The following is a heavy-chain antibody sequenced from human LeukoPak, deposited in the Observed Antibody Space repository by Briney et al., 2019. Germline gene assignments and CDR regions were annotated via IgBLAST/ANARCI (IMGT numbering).Heavy chain of an antibody. CDR1: GGSISSSRYY. CDR2: IDKSGST. J-gene: IGHJ6*01. Sequence: PSETLSLTCTVSGGSISSSRYYWGWIRQPPGKGLEWIGRIDKSGSTSYNPSLKSRVTISVDTSKNQFSLKLSSVTAADTAVYYCATHPYSSGSCDYNMDVWGQGTTVTISS. CDR3: ATHPYSSGSCDYNMDV. V-gene: IGHV4-39*01. D-gene: IGHD6-19*01.